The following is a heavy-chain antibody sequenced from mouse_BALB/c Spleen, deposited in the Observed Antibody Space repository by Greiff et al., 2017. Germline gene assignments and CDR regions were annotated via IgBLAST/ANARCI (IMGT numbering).Heavy chain of an antibody. CDR3: ARSKGIYYYGSSYVNYAMDY. V-gene: IGHV1-7*01. J-gene: IGHJ4*01. CDR2: INPSTGYT. Sequence: VQLQESGAELAKPGASVKMSCKASGYTFTSYWMHWVKQRPGQGLEWIGYINPSTGYTEYNQKFKDKATLTADKSSSTAYMQLSSLTSEDSAVYYCARSKGIYYYGSSYVNYAMDYWGQGTSVTVSS. CDR1: GYTFTSYW. D-gene: IGHD1-1*01.